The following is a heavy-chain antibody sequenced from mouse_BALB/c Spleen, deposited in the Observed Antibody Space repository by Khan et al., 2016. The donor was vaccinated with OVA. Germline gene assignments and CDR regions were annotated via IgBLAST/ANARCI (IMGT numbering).Heavy chain of an antibody. Sequence: VQLQQPGPELVRPGASVKISCKASGYSFTGYFMNWVMQSHGKSLEWIGRINPHIGETFYNQRFKDKATLTVDESSSTAHMELRSLASEDSAVYYCTRLYRSDFDYWGQGTTLTVSS. V-gene: IGHV1-20*02. CDR3: TRLYRSDFDY. D-gene: IGHD1-1*01. CDR2: INPHIGET. CDR1: GYSFTGYF. J-gene: IGHJ2*01.